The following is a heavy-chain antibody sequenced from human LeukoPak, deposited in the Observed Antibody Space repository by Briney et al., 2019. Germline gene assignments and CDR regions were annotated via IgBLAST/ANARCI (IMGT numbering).Heavy chain of an antibody. Sequence: ASVKVSCKASGYTFTGYYMHWVRQAPGQGLEWMGWINPNSGGTNYAQKFQGRVTMTRDTSISTAYMELSRLRSDDTAVYYCTRGIVVVPAAILPVGAFDIWGQGTMVTVSS. CDR2: INPNSGGT. J-gene: IGHJ3*02. D-gene: IGHD2-2*02. V-gene: IGHV1-2*02. CDR3: TRGIVVVPAAILPVGAFDI. CDR1: GYTFTGYY.